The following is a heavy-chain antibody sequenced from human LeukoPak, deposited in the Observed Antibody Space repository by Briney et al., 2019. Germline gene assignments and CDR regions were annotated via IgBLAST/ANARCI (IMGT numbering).Heavy chain of an antibody. V-gene: IGHV1-8*01. J-gene: IGHJ4*02. CDR2: MNPNSGNT. Sequence: ASVKVSCKASGYTFTSYDINWVRQAAGQGGEWMGWMNPNSGNTGYAQKFQGRVTMTRNTSISTAYMELSSLRSEDTAVYYSGRRGDSISWYGRFDYWGQGTLVTVSS. D-gene: IGHD6-13*01. CDR1: GYTFTSYD. CDR3: GRRGDSISWYGRFDY.